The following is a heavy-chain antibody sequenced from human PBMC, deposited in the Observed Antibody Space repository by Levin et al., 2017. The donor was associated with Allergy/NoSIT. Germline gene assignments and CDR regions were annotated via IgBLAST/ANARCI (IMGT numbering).Heavy chain of an antibody. CDR2: ISNSGGST. Sequence: GESLKISCAASGFTFTDCAMSWVRQAAGKGLEWVSSISNSGGSTYYADSVKGRFTISRANSKNTLYLQMNRLRAEDTAVYYCANAPGVAWREFEYWGQGTLVTVSS. CDR1: GFTFTDCA. D-gene: IGHD2-15*01. V-gene: IGHV3-23*01. CDR3: ANAPGVAWREFEY. J-gene: IGHJ4*02.